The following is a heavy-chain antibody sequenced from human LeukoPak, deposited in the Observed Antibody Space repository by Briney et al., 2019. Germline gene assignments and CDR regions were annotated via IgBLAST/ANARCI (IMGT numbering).Heavy chain of an antibody. V-gene: IGHV3-23*01. CDR1: GFTFSSYA. CDR3: AKSGRPTYYYDSSGYWLDY. Sequence: GGSLRLSCAASGFTFSSYAMSWVRQAPGKGLEWVSAISGSGGSTYYADSVKGRFTISRDNSKNTLYLQMNSLRAEDTAVYYCAKSGRPTYYYDSSGYWLDYWGQGTLVTVSS. J-gene: IGHJ4*02. CDR2: ISGSGGST. D-gene: IGHD3-22*01.